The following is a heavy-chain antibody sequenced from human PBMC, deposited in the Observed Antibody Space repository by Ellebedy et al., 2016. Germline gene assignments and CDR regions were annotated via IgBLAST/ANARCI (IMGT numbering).Heavy chain of an antibody. CDR2: IIPILGIA. V-gene: IGHV1-69*10. CDR3: ATEKEAFDI. J-gene: IGHJ3*02. CDR1: GYTFTNYA. Sequence: ASVKVSCKASGYTFTNYAINWVRQAPGQGLEWMGGIIPILGIANYAQRFQGRVTITADKSTSTAYMELNSLRSDDTALYYCATEKEAFDIWGQGTLVTVSS.